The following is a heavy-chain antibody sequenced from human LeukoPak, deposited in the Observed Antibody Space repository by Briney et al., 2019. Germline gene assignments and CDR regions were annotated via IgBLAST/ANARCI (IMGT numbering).Heavy chain of an antibody. CDR2: IKSQTDGGTT. CDR1: GFTYSNAW. J-gene: IGHJ4*02. CDR3: TTDLEWYVISPDY. D-gene: IGHD3-3*01. Sequence: GGSLRLSCAASGFTYSNAWMNWVRQAPGKGLEWVGRIKSQTDGGTTDYAAPVKGRFTISRDDSKNTLYLQMNSLKTEDTAVYYCTTDLEWYVISPDYWGQGTLVTVSS. V-gene: IGHV3-15*01.